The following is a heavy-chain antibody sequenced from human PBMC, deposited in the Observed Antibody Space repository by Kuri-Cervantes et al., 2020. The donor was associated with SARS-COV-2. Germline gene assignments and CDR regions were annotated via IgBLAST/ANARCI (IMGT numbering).Heavy chain of an antibody. CDR2: INHSGST. CDR1: GGSFSGYY. D-gene: IGHD2-8*01. CDR3: AGGVVGYCTNGVCYRPYYYGMDV. V-gene: IGHV4-34*01. J-gene: IGHJ6*02. Sequence: SETLSLTCAVYGGSFSGYYWSWIRQPPGKGLEWIGEINHSGSTNYNPSLKSRATISVDTSKNQFSLKLSSVTAADTAVYYCAGGVVGYCTNGVCYRPYYYGMDVWGQGTTVTVSS.